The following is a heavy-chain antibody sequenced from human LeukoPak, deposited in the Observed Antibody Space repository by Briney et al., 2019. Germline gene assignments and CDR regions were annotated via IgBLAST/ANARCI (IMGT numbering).Heavy chain of an antibody. CDR1: GLTFSGSA. CDR3: AKVLVLVSANRYYFDY. V-gene: IGHV3-23*01. Sequence: GGSLRLSCAASGLTFSGSAMSWVRQAPGKGLEWVSLISGSGDSTYYADSVKGRFTISRDNSKNTLYLQMNSLRAEDTAVYYCAKVLVLVSANRYYFDYWGQGTLVTVSS. CDR2: ISGSGDST. D-gene: IGHD2-15*01. J-gene: IGHJ4*02.